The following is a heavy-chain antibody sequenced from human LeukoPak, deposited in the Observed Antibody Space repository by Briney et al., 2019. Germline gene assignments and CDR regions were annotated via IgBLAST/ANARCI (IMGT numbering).Heavy chain of an antibody. J-gene: IGHJ4*02. Sequence: PSETLSLTCTVSGGSISSYYWSWIRQPPGKGLGWIGYIYYSGSTNYNPSLKSRVTISVDTSKNQFSLKLSSVTAADTAVYYCARVXXRIAVAGTLRYYFDYWGQGTLVTVSS. D-gene: IGHD6-19*01. CDR1: GGSISSYY. V-gene: IGHV4-59*01. CDR2: IYYSGST. CDR3: ARVXXRIAVAGTLRYYFDY.